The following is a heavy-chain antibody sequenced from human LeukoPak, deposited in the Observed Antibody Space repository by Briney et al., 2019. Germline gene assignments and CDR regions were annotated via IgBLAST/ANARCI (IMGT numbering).Heavy chain of an antibody. D-gene: IGHD6-19*01. CDR1: GYSISSGYC. CDR2: IYHGGST. CDR3: ARLLYTNGWYGAYY. J-gene: IGHJ4*02. Sequence: SETLSLTCAVSGYSISSGYCWGWIRQPPGNGLEWIASIYHGGSTYCNPSLKSRLTISVDTSKNQFSLTLSSVTAADTAVYYCARLLYTNGWYGAYYWGQGTLVTVSS. V-gene: IGHV4-38-2*01.